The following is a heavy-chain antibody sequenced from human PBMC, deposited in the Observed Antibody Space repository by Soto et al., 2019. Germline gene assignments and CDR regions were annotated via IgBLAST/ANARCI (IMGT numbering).Heavy chain of an antibody. CDR1: GFAFSSYG. V-gene: IGHV3-33*01. D-gene: IGHD3-10*01. J-gene: IGHJ4*02. Sequence: QVQLVESGGGVVQPGRSLRFSCAASGFAFSSYGMHWVRQAPGKGLEWVTVIWSGGSDKYYADSVKGRFTISRDNSKNTLYLQMNSLRAEDTAVYYCARVYGSGTYPIDYWGQGTLVTVSS. CDR2: IWSGGSDK. CDR3: ARVYGSGTYPIDY.